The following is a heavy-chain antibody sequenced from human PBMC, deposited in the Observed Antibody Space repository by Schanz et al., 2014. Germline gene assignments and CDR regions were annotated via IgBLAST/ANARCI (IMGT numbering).Heavy chain of an antibody. J-gene: IGHJ3*02. CDR2: IYYTGTT. Sequence: QLQLQESGPGLVKPSETLSLTCTVSGASISGSSDYWGWIRQSPGKGLEWIGNIYYTGTTYYNPSLKSRVSISLEPSKNQVPLKLPSVTAADTAVFYCARRDNYLSAFDIWGQGTMVTVSS. V-gene: IGHV4-39*01. D-gene: IGHD4-4*01. CDR3: ARRDNYLSAFDI. CDR1: GASISGSSDY.